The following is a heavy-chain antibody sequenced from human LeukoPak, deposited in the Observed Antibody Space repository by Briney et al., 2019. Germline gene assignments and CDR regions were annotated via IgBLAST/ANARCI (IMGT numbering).Heavy chain of an antibody. Sequence: GGSLRLSCAASVFTFSTYCMHWVRQAPCKGLEWMAVISYDGKNIFYADSVKGRVSISRDNSKNTLYLQMNSLRAEDTAVYYCAKDLAGRHCSGGSCSYGMDVWGQGTTVTVSS. D-gene: IGHD2-15*01. V-gene: IGHV3-30*18. CDR1: VFTFSTYC. J-gene: IGHJ6*02. CDR2: ISYDGKNI. CDR3: AKDLAGRHCSGGSCSYGMDV.